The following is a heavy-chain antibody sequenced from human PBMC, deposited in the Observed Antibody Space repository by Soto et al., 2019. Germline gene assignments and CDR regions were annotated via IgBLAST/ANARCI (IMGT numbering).Heavy chain of an antibody. CDR2: LYYSGDI. Sequence: PSETLSLTCTVSGGSISPYYWSWIRQTPGRGLEWIGYLYYSGDIKYNPSLKSRVNISVDTSKKQFFLKVGSVTAADTAVYYCERGGWHLDSWGQGTLVTVSS. J-gene: IGHJ5*01. CDR1: GGSISPYY. CDR3: ERGGWHLDS. V-gene: IGHV4-59*01. D-gene: IGHD2-15*01.